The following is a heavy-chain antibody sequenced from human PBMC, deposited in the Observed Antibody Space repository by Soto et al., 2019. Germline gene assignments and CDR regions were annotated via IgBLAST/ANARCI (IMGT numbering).Heavy chain of an antibody. D-gene: IGHD3-16*01. CDR3: ARGVLH. V-gene: IGHV4-31*03. CDR2: IYYNGST. Sequence: QVKLQESGPGLVKPSQTLSLTCPVSGGSISSGGYYWSWIRQHPGQGREWIGSIYYNGSTYYNTSLKSRVTISVDTSKNQFSLKLSAVTAADTAVYYCARGVLHWGQGTLGTVSS. CDR1: GGSISSGGYY. J-gene: IGHJ4*02.